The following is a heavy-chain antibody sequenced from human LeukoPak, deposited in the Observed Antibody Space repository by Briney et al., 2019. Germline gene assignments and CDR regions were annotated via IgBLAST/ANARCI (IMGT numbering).Heavy chain of an antibody. J-gene: IGHJ4*02. Sequence: GGSLRLSCAASGFTFTASGMHWVRQAPGKGLEWLAVISYDGSNKNYADSVKGRFSISRDNSKNTLYLQMNRLRAEDTAVYYCAKDHTEALLWFGDPPTNFFDYWGQGTVVTVSS. V-gene: IGHV3-30*18. CDR1: GFTFTASG. D-gene: IGHD3-10*01. CDR2: ISYDGSNK. CDR3: AKDHTEALLWFGDPPTNFFDY.